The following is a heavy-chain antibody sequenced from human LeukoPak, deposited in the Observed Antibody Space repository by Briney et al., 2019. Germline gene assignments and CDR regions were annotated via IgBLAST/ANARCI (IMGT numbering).Heavy chain of an antibody. J-gene: IGHJ4*02. CDR2: IKQDGSDK. Sequence: GGSLRLCCAASGSTINTYWMSWVGQAPGKGLEWVANIKQDGSDKYYVDSVKGRFTISRDNAKNSLSLQMNGLRAEDTAVYYCATVRSGYVLDYWGQGTLVTVSS. CDR1: GSTINTYW. CDR3: ATVRSGYVLDY. V-gene: IGHV3-7*01. D-gene: IGHD3-3*01.